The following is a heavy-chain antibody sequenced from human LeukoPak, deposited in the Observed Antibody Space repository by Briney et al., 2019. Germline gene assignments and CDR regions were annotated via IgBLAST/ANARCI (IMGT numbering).Heavy chain of an antibody. V-gene: IGHV4-59*02. CDR1: GGSVRSYY. CDR2: IYYSGST. CDR3: ARGTLSGHDYYRY. D-gene: IGHD5-12*01. Sequence: LETLSLTCTVSGGSVRSYYWSWIRQPPGKGLEWIGYIYYSGSTNYNPSLKSRVTILEDTSKSQVSLKLSSVTAADTAVYYCARGTLSGHDYYRYWGQGTLVTVSS. J-gene: IGHJ4*02.